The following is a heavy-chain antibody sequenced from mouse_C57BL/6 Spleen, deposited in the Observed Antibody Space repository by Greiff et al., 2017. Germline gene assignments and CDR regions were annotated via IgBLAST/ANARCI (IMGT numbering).Heavy chain of an antibody. CDR3: ARMGIYYYGSSPHYFDY. CDR2: ISSGSSTI. CDR1: GFTFSDYG. J-gene: IGHJ2*01. Sequence: EVKLVESGGGLVKPGGSLKLSCAASGFTFSDYGMHWVRQAPEKGLEWVAYISSGSSTIYYADTVKGRFTISRDNAKNTLFLQMTSLRSEDTAMYYCARMGIYYYGSSPHYFDYWGQGTTLTVSS. D-gene: IGHD1-1*01. V-gene: IGHV5-17*01.